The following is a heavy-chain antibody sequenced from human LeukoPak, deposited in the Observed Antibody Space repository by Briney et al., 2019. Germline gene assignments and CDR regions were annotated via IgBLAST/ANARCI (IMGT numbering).Heavy chain of an antibody. J-gene: IGHJ6*03. V-gene: IGHV3-11*01. CDR1: GFTFSDYY. Sequence: NAGGSLRLSCAASGFTFSDYYMSWIRQAPGKGLECVSYISSSGSTIYYADSVKGRFTISRDNAKNSLYLQMNSLRAEDTAVYYCVRTRGSYNYYYYYMDVWGKGTTVTVSS. CDR2: ISSSGSTI. D-gene: IGHD3-16*01. CDR3: VRTRGSYNYYYYYMDV.